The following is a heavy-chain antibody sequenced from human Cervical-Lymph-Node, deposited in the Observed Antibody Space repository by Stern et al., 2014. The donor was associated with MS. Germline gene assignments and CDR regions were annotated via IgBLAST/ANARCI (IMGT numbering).Heavy chain of an antibody. Sequence: QVQLQESRPGLVKPSETLSLTCTVSGGSISSYYWSWIRQPPGKGLEWIGDIYYSGSTNYKPSLKSRVPTSTEQSHNQLSLTLSSVTAADTAVYYCARGATQAYDPWGQGTLVTVSS. J-gene: IGHJ5*02. CDR3: ARGATQAYDP. CDR1: GGSISSYY. CDR2: IYYSGST. V-gene: IGHV4-59*01.